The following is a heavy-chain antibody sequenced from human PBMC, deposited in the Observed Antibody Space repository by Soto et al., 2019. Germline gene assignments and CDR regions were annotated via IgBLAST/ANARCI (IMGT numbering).Heavy chain of an antibody. J-gene: IGHJ2*01. Sequence: QVQLVQSGAEEKKPGASVKVSCKASGYTFTSYAMHWVRQAPGQRLEWMGWINAGNGNTKYSQKFQGRVTITRDTSASTAYMELSSLRSEDTAVYYCARVGGSSSTRGYFDLWGRGTLFTVSS. D-gene: IGHD6-6*01. CDR1: GYTFTSYA. CDR2: INAGNGNT. V-gene: IGHV1-3*05. CDR3: ARVGGSSSTRGYFDL.